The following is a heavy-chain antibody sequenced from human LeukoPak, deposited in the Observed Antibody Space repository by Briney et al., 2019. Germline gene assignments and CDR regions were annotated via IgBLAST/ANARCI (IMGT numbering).Heavy chain of an antibody. CDR3: AEADCSSTSCYSDYYYYGMDV. J-gene: IGHJ6*02. Sequence: SVKVSCKASGGTFSSYAISWVRQAPGQGLEWMGGIIPIFGTANYAQKFQGRVTITADESTSTAYMELGSLRSEDTAVYYCAEADCSSTSCYSDYYYYGMDVWGQGTTVTVSS. CDR1: GGTFSSYA. D-gene: IGHD2-2*01. V-gene: IGHV1-69*13. CDR2: IIPIFGTA.